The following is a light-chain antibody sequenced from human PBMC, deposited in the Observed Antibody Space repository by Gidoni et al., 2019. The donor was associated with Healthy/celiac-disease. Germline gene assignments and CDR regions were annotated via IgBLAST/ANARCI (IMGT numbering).Light chain of an antibody. V-gene: IGKV1-6*01. J-gene: IGKJ4*01. Sequence: AIQMTQSPSSLSASVGDRVTITCRASQGIRNDLGWYQQKPGKAPKLLIYAASSLQSGVPARFSGSGSGTDFTLTISSLQPEDFATYYCLQDYNYPTFGGGTKVEIK. CDR1: QGIRND. CDR2: AAS. CDR3: LQDYNYPT.